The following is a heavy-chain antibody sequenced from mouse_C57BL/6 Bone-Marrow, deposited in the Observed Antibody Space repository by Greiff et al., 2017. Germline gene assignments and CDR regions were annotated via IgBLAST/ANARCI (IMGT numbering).Heavy chain of an antibody. J-gene: IGHJ2*01. Sequence: VQLQQSGAELVRPGASVKLSCTASGLNIKDDYIHWVKQRPEQGLEWIGWIDPEIGDTEYASKFQGKATITSDTSSNTAYLHLSSLTSEDTAVYYCSSFAGNYFDFWGQGTPLTVAS. V-gene: IGHV14-4*01. D-gene: IGHD1-1*02. CDR2: IDPEIGDT. CDR1: GLNIKDDY. CDR3: SSFAGNYFDF.